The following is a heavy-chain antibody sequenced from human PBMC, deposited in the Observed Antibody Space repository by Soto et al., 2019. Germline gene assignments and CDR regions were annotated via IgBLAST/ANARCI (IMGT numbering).Heavy chain of an antibody. Sequence: GGSLRLSVAASGFTFSSYAMSGVRQAPGKGLEWVSAISGSGGSTYDADSVKGRFTISRDNSKNTLYLQMNSLRAEDTAVYSCANPPLPYYYYYGMDVWGQGPTVTVS. CDR3: ANPPLPYYYYYGMDV. CDR1: GFTFSSYA. J-gene: IGHJ6*02. V-gene: IGHV3-23*01. CDR2: ISGSGGST.